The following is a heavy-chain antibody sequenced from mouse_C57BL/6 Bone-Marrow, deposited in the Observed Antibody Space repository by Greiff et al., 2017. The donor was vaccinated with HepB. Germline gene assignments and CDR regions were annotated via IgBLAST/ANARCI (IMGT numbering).Heavy chain of an antibody. J-gene: IGHJ4*01. CDR3: ARSTVVARDYAMDY. V-gene: IGHV3-6*01. CDR1: GYSITSGYY. D-gene: IGHD1-1*01. CDR2: ISYDGSN. Sequence: EVKLMESGPGLVKPSQSLSLTCSVTGYSITSGYYWNWIRQFPGNKLEWMGYISYDGSNNYNPSLKNRISITLDTSKNQFFLKLNSVTTEDTATYYCARSTVVARDYAMDYWGQGTSVTVSS.